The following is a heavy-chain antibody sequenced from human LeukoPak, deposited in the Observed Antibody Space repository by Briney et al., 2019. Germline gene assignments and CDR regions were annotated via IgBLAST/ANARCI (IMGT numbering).Heavy chain of an antibody. CDR3: ARRRAAAGYFDY. CDR1: GGSFSGYY. CDR2: INHSGST. V-gene: IGHV4-34*01. J-gene: IGHJ4*02. Sequence: SETLSLTCAVYGGSFSGYYWSWIRQPPGKGLEWIGEINHSGSTNCNPSLKSRVTISVDTSKNQFSLKLSSVTAADTAVYYCARRRAAAGYFDYWGQGTLVTVSS. D-gene: IGHD6-13*01.